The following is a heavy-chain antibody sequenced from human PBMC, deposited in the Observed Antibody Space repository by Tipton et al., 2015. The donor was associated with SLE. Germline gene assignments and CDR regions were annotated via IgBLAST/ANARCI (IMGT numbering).Heavy chain of an antibody. CDR1: EFTFSAYE. V-gene: IGHV3-48*03. CDR3: ARRYCSSTSCLIDH. D-gene: IGHD2-2*01. J-gene: IGHJ4*02. Sequence: SLRLSCAASEFTFSAYEMNWVRQAPGKGLEWVSYINGSSTNIHYADSVKGRFTISRDNAKNSLYLQMNSLRAEDTAVYYCARRYCSSTSCLIDHWGQGTLVTVSS. CDR2: INGSSTNI.